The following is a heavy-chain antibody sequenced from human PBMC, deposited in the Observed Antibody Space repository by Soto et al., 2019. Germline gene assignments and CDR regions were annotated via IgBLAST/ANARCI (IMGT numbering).Heavy chain of an antibody. CDR1: GFTFSNFA. J-gene: IGHJ4*02. V-gene: IGHV3-23*01. CDR2: ISGGGGST. Sequence: EVQLLESGGGLVQPGGSLRLSCAASGFTFSNFAMTWVRQAPGKGLEWVSSISGGGGSTYDADSVKGRFTISRDNSKSTLYLQMKSLRAEDTAVYYCAKYDSSGYYYSDFDYWGQGTQVTVS. D-gene: IGHD3-22*01. CDR3: AKYDSSGYYYSDFDY.